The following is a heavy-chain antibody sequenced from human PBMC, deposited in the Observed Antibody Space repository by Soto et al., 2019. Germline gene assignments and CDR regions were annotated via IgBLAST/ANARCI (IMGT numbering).Heavy chain of an antibody. D-gene: IGHD3-22*01. V-gene: IGHV1-69*13. Sequence: SVKVSCKASGGTFSSYAISWVRQAPGQGLEWMGGIIPIFGTANYAQKFQGRVTITADESTSTAYMELSSLRSEDTAVYYCARDKNYDSSGYYESLALHSSDYWGQGT. CDR2: IIPIFGTA. J-gene: IGHJ4*02. CDR3: ARDKNYDSSGYYESLALHSSDY. CDR1: GGTFSSYA.